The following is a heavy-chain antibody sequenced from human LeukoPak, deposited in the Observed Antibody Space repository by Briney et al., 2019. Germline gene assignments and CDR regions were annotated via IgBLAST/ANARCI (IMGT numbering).Heavy chain of an antibody. J-gene: IGHJ4*02. CDR2: INPIGGGT. V-gene: IGHV1-2*02. D-gene: IGHD3-22*01. CDR1: GYSFTGYY. CDR3: ARDNGRGYPVYFGY. Sequence: ASVKVSCKASGYSFTGYYIHWVRQAPGQGLEWMGWINPIGGGTNYAQKFQGRVTMTRDTSITTAYMEMSSLRSDDTAVYYCARDNGRGYPVYFGYRGQGTLVTVSS.